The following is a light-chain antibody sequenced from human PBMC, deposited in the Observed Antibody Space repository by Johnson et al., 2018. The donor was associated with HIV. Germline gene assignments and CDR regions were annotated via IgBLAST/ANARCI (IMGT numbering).Light chain of an antibody. J-gene: IGLJ1*01. V-gene: IGLV1-51*01. Sequence: QSVLTQSPSVSAAPGQKVTISCSGSSSNIGNSYVSWYQQLPGTAPKLLIYDNNKRPSEIPDRFSGSKSGTSATLGITGLQTGDETDYYCGTWDSSLSAYVFGTGTKATVL. CDR3: GTWDSSLSAYV. CDR1: SSNIGNSY. CDR2: DNN.